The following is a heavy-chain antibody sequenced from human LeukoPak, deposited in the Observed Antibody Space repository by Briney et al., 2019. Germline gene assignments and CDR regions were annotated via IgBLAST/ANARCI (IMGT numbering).Heavy chain of an antibody. CDR3: ARDGGLWSHYDKSTYYYYGMDV. V-gene: IGHV4-61*08. J-gene: IGHJ6*02. CDR2: IYYSGST. D-gene: IGHD3-9*01. Sequence: SETLSLTCAVSGGSISSGGYSWSWIRQPPGKGLEWIGYIYYSGSTNYNPSLKSRVTISVDTSKNQFSLKLSSVTAADTAVYYCARDGGLWSHYDKSTYYYYGMDVWGQGTTVTVSS. CDR1: GGSISSGGYS.